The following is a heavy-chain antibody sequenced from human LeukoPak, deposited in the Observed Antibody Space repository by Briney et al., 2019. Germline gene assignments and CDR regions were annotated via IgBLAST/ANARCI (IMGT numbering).Heavy chain of an antibody. D-gene: IGHD3-22*01. J-gene: IGHJ3*02. CDR2: IRSKANSYVT. V-gene: IGHV3-73*01. CDR3: TRLAPTQYYYDSSGYYRRQSKEGNDAFDI. CDR1: GFTFSGSA. Sequence: GGSLRLSCAASGFTFSGSAMHWVRQASGKGLEWVGRIRSKANSYVTAYAASVKGRFTISRDDSKNTAYLQMNSLKTEDTAVYYCTRLAPTQYYYDSSGYYRRQSKEGNDAFDIWGQGTMVTVSS.